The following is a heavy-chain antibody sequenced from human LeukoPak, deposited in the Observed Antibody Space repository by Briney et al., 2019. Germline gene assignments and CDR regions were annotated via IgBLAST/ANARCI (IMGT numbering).Heavy chain of an antibody. CDR3: AKRGYCSGITCYLNYFDP. J-gene: IGHJ5*02. D-gene: IGHD2-2*03. V-gene: IGHV3-23*01. Sequence: GGSLRLSCAASGFTFSSYGMSWVRQAPGKGLEWVSDISGSGDRTDYADSVKGRLTISRDNSKDTVYLEMNSVRAEDTAIYYCAKRGYCSGITCYLNYFDPWGQGTLVTVS. CDR1: GFTFSSYG. CDR2: ISGSGDRT.